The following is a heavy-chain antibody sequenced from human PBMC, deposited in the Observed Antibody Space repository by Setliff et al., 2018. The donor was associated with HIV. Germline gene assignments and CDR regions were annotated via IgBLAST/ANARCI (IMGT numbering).Heavy chain of an antibody. Sequence: SETLSLTCAVSVYSISSGYYWGWIRQYPQKGLEWIGYIYYSVGTYYHPSLKSLVTMSVDTSKIQLSLKLSSVTDADTAVYYCARGDAMTSLSAFDIWGHGTMVTVSS. CDR1: VYSISSGYY. J-gene: IGHJ3*02. V-gene: IGHV4-31*01. CDR2: IYYSVGT. CDR3: ARGDAMTSLSAFDI. D-gene: IGHD6-6*01.